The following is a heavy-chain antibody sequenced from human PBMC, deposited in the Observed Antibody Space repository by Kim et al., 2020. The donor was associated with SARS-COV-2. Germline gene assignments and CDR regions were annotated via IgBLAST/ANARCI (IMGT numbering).Heavy chain of an antibody. CDR3: ASSPLYYDILTGYYKAPYFDY. V-gene: IGHV3-30*04. D-gene: IGHD3-9*01. CDR2: ISYDGSNK. Sequence: GGSLRLSCAASGFTFSSYAMHWVRQAPGKGLEWVAVISYDGSNKYYADSVKGRFTISRDNSKNTLYLQMNSLRAEDTAVYYCASSPLYYDILTGYYKAPYFDYWGQGTLVTVSS. CDR1: GFTFSSYA. J-gene: IGHJ4*02.